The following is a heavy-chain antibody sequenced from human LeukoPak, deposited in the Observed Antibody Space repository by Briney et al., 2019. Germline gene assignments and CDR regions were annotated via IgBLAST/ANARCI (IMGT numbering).Heavy chain of an antibody. V-gene: IGHV4-59*01. CDR2: IYYSGST. Sequence: SETLSLTCTVSGGSISSYYWSWIRQPPGKGLEWIGYIYYSGSTNYNPSLKSRVTIPVDTSKNQFSLKLSSVTAADTAVYYCARAKTKYYVDYWGQGTLVTVSS. J-gene: IGHJ4*02. CDR1: GGSISSYY. CDR3: ARAKTKYYVDY. D-gene: IGHD1-1*01.